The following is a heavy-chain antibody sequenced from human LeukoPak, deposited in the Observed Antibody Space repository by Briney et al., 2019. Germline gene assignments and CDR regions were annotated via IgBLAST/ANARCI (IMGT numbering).Heavy chain of an antibody. CDR3: TRTPDGVDY. CDR1: GFTFSNYW. V-gene: IGHV3-7*01. D-gene: IGHD3-10*01. J-gene: IGHJ4*02. CDR2: IKEGGSEI. Sequence: PVGSLRLSCAASGFTFSNYWMTWVRQAPGKGLEWVANIKEGGSEIFYVDSVKGRFTISRDNARNSLYLQMNSLRAEDTAVYYCTRTPDGVDYWGQGTLVTVSS.